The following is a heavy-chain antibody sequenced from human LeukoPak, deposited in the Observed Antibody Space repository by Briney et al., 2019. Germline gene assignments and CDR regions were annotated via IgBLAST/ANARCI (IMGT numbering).Heavy chain of an antibody. J-gene: IGHJ4*02. D-gene: IGHD4-17*01. CDR1: GYSISSGYY. CDR2: IYRSGST. Sequence: PSETLSLTCTVSGYSISSGYYWGWIRQPPGKGLEWIGSIYRSGSTYYNPSLKSRVTISVDTSKNQFSLKLSSVTAADTAVYYCARSSYGDSIYDYWGQGTLVTVSS. V-gene: IGHV4-38-2*02. CDR3: ARSSYGDSIYDY.